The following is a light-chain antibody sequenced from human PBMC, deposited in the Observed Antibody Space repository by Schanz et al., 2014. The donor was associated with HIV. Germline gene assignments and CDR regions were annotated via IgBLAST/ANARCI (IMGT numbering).Light chain of an antibody. V-gene: IGKV3-20*01. CDR2: DAS. J-gene: IGKJ1*01. CDR1: QGVSSSY. Sequence: EIVLTQSPAPLSLSPGERATLSCRASQGVSSSYLAWYQQKPGQAPRLLMYDASSRATGIPDRFSGSGSGTDFTLTISRLEPEDFAVYYCQQYGSSPRTFGQGTKVEIK. CDR3: QQYGSSPRT.